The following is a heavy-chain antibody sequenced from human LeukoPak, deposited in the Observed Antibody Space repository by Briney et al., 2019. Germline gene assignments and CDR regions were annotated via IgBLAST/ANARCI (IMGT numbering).Heavy chain of an antibody. CDR3: ARDLNLYDSSGYYPR. V-gene: IGHV3-48*02. CDR1: GFTFSSYS. Sequence: GALRLSCAASGFTFSSYSMNWVRQAPGKGLEWGSYISSSSGTIYYAASVKGRFTISRDNAENSLYLQMNSLRDEDTAVYYCARDLNLYDSSGYYPRWGQGTLVTVSS. D-gene: IGHD3-22*01. J-gene: IGHJ4*02. CDR2: ISSSSGTI.